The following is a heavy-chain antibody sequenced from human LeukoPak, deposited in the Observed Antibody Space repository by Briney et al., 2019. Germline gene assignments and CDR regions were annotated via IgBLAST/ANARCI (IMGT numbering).Heavy chain of an antibody. CDR3: ARADLYCSGGSCYDDAFDI. CDR2: IYYSGST. V-gene: IGHV4-39*07. CDR1: GGSISSSSYY. Sequence: SETLSLTCTVSGGSISSSSYYWGWIRQRPGKGLEWIGSIYYSGSTYYNPSLKSRVTISVDTSKNQFSLKLSSVTAADTAVYYCARADLYCSGGSCYDDAFDIWGQGTMVTVSS. J-gene: IGHJ3*02. D-gene: IGHD2-15*01.